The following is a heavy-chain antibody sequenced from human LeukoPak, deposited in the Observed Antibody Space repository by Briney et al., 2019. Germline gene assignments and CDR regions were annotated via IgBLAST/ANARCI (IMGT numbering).Heavy chain of an antibody. V-gene: IGHV4-31*03. CDR3: ARGHSSGWFHMDV. Sequence: SQTLSLTCTVSGGSISSGGYSWSWIRQHPGKGLEWIGYIYYSGSTYYNPSLKSRVTISVDTSKNQFSLKLSSVTAADTAVYYCARGHSSGWFHMDVWGQGTTVTVSS. D-gene: IGHD6-19*01. J-gene: IGHJ6*02. CDR2: IYYSGST. CDR1: GGSISSGGYS.